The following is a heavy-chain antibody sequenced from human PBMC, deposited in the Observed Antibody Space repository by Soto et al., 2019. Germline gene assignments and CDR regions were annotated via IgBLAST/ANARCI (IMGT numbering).Heavy chain of an antibody. CDR2: INTNGGST. V-gene: IGHV3-23*01. CDR3: ARVDNPTIRAEMDA. CDR1: GFTFSSHA. J-gene: IGHJ6*02. D-gene: IGHD3-9*01. Sequence: GGSLRLSCAASGFTFSSHAMTWVRQAPGEGLEWVSAINTNGGSTYYADSVKGRFTISRDNSKNTLYLQMSSLRVEDTAVYHCARVDNPTIRAEMDACAQGTTVPVSS.